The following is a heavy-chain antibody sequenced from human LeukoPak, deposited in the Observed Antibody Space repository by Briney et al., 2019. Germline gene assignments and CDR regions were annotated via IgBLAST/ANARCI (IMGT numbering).Heavy chain of an antibody. CDR3: ARGQVSYGDYETLDY. D-gene: IGHD4-17*01. V-gene: IGHV4-4*07. Sequence: KPSETLSLTCTVSGGSISSYYWSWIRQPDGKGLEWSGRIYTSGSTNYNPSLKSRVTMSVDTSKNQFSLKLSSVTAADTAVYYCARGQVSYGDYETLDYWGQGTLVTVSS. CDR1: GGSISSYY. CDR2: IYTSGST. J-gene: IGHJ4*02.